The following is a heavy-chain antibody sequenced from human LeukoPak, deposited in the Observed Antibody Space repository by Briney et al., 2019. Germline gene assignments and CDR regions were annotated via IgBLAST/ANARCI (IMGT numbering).Heavy chain of an antibody. V-gene: IGHV3-30-3*01. D-gene: IGHD3-10*01. CDR2: ISYSGSNK. J-gene: IGHJ4*02. Sequence: GASLRLSCAASGFTFSSYAMHWVRQAPGKGVVWVAVISYSGSNKYYADSVKGRFTISRDNAKDTLYLQMNSLRAEDTAVYYCIINSREFPYWGQGTLVTVSS. CDR3: IINSREFPY. CDR1: GFTFSSYA.